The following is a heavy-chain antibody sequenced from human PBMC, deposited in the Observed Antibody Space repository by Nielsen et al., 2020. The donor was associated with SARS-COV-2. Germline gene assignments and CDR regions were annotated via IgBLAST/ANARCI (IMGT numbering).Heavy chain of an antibody. D-gene: IGHD6-6*01. J-gene: IGHJ4*02. CDR2: IWYDGSNK. CDR3: AREGMEQLVSLDY. V-gene: IGHV3-33*01. Sequence: GESLKISCAASGFTFSSYGMHWVRQAPGKGLEWVAVIWYDGSNKYYADSVKGRFTISRDNSKNTLYLQMNSLRAEDTAVYYCAREGMEQLVSLDYWGQGTLVTVSS. CDR1: GFTFSSYG.